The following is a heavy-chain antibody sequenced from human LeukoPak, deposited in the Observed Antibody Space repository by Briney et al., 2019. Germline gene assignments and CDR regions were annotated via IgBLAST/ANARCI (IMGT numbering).Heavy chain of an antibody. CDR2: INAGNGNT. Sequence: ASVKVSCKASGYTFTSYAMHWVRQAPGQRLEWMGWINAGNGNTKYSQKFQGRVTITRDTSASTAYMELSSLRSEDTAVYYCGRDYYGSGSYYSAYWGQGTLVTVSS. CDR1: GYTFTSYA. V-gene: IGHV1-3*01. J-gene: IGHJ4*02. CDR3: GRDYYGSGSYYSAY. D-gene: IGHD3-10*01.